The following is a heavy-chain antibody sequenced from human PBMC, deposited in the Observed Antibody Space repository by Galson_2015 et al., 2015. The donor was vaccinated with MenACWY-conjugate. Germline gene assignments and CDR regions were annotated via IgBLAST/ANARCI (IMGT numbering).Heavy chain of an antibody. CDR2: MSYDGSNQ. V-gene: IGHV3-30*01. CDR1: GFTFSSYT. Sequence: SLRLSCAASGFTFSSYTMHWVRQTPGKGLEWVALMSYDGSNQYYADSLKGRLTISRDNSKSTLYLQMDSLRAEDTAVYHCARGLIGYSSGPLDFWGQGALVTVSS. J-gene: IGHJ4*02. D-gene: IGHD6-19*01. CDR3: ARGLIGYSSGPLDF.